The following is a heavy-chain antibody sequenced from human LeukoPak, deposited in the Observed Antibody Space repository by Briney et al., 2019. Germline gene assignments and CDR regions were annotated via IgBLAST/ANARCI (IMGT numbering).Heavy chain of an antibody. V-gene: IGHV4-31*02. D-gene: IGHD3-10*01. CDR1: GGSISSGGYY. J-gene: IGHJ3*02. CDR3: ARKTARKLSNYYGSGTGAFDI. CDR2: IYYSGST. Sequence: SQTLSLTCTVSGGSISSGGYYWSWIRQHPGKGLEWIGYIYYSGSTYYNPSLKSRVTISVDTSKNQFSLKLSSVTAADTAVYYCARKTARKLSNYYGSGTGAFDIWGQGTMVTVSS.